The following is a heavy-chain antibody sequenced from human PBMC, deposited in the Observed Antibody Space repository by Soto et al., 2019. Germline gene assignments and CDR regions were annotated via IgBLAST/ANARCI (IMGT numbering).Heavy chain of an antibody. CDR3: ALEGHIVAYYYYGMDV. CDR1: GYTFTSYY. V-gene: IGHV1-46*01. Sequence: KVSCKASGYTFTSYYMHWVRQAPGQGLEWMGIINPSGGSTSYAQKFQGRVTMTRDTSTSTVYMELSSLRSEDTAVYYCALEGHIVAYYYYGMDVWGQGTTVTVSS. CDR2: INPSGGST. J-gene: IGHJ6*02. D-gene: IGHD2-21*01.